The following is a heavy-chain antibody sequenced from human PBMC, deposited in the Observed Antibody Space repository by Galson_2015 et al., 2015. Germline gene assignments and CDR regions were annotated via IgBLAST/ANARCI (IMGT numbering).Heavy chain of an antibody. CDR1: GFTFSSYD. Sequence: SLRLSCAASGFTFSSYDMHWVRQATGKGLEWVSAIGTAGDTYYPGSVKGRFTISRENAKNSLYLQMNSQRAGDTAVYYCARGLFQNWIFGVVTAVPFFDPWGQGTLVTVSS. CDR3: ARGLFQNWIFGVVTAVPFFDP. V-gene: IGHV3-13*01. D-gene: IGHD3-3*01. J-gene: IGHJ5*02. CDR2: IGTAGDT.